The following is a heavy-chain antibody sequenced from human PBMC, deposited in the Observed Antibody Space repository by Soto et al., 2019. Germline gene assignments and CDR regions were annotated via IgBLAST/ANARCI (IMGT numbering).Heavy chain of an antibody. V-gene: IGHV1-18*01. D-gene: IGHD6-19*01. J-gene: IGHJ4*02. CDR2: ISAYNGNT. CDR3: ARDSFDGIAVAGVPFDY. CDR1: GYTFTSYG. Sequence: ASVKVSCKASGYTFTSYGISWVRQAPGQGLEWMGWISAYNGNTNYAQKLQGRVTMTTDTSTSTAYMELRSLRSDDTAVYYCARDSFDGIAVAGVPFDYWGQGTLVTVSS.